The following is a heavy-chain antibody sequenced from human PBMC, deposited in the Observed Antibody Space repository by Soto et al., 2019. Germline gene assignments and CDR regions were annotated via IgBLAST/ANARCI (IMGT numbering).Heavy chain of an antibody. D-gene: IGHD3-22*01. V-gene: IGHV3-15*07. CDR2: IKSIADGGTT. CDR3: ATGLAHSSNYC. Sequence: EVQLVESGGALVEPGGSLRLSCAASGFIFTKAWMNWVRQAPGKGLEWVGRIKSIADGGTTDFAAPVKDRFTISRDDSKNTLYLQMKSLRNEDKAVYFCATGLAHSSNYCWGQGTLVTVSS. CDR1: GFIFTKAW. J-gene: IGHJ4*02.